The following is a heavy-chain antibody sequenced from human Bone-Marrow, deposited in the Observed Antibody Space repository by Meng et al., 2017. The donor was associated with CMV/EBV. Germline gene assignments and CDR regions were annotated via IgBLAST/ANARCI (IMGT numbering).Heavy chain of an antibody. CDR3: ARGPPPALVVVPAAKNWFDP. Sequence: SETLSLTCTVSGGSISSSSYHWGWIRQPPGKGLEWIGSIYYSGSTYYNPSLKSRLTISVDTSKNQFSLKLSSVTAADTAVYYCARGPPPALVVVPAAKNWFDPWGQGTLVTVSS. CDR1: GGSISSSSYH. J-gene: IGHJ5*02. D-gene: IGHD2-2*01. V-gene: IGHV4-39*07. CDR2: IYYSGST.